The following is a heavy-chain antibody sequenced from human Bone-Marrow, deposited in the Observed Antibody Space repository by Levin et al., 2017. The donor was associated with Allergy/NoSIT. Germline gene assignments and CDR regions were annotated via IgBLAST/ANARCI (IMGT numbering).Heavy chain of an antibody. J-gene: IGHJ4*02. D-gene: IGHD1-1*01. CDR2: IKSKGSGGTV. CDR3: TKIHHLEHLGSDF. V-gene: IGHV3-15*07. CDR1: GFIFTDAW. Sequence: MSGGSLRLSCAASGFIFTDAWMNWVRQAPGKGLEWVGLIKSKGSGGTVDLAAPVRGRFTISRDDSTKTVYLQMNSLKTEDTAVYFCTKIHHLEHLGSDFWGQGARVTVSS.